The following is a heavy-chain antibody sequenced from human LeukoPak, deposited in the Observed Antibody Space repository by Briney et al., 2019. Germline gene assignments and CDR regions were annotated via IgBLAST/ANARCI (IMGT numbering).Heavy chain of an antibody. CDR1: GSSLRTNW. CDR3: ARSRDCGSDCYFDY. Sequence: GESLKISCKGFGSSLRTNWISWVRQMPGKGLEWMGRTNPSESNNKYNPSFQGHVTISIDKSINTAYLQWSSLKASDTAIYYCARSRDCGSDCYFDYWGQGTQVTVSS. V-gene: IGHV5-10-1*01. CDR2: TNPSESNN. D-gene: IGHD2-21*02. J-gene: IGHJ4*02.